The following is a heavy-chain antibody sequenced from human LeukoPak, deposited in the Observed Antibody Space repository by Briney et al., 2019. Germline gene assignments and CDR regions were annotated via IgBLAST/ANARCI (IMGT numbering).Heavy chain of an antibody. D-gene: IGHD3-22*01. CDR2: MNPNSGNT. Sequence: GASVKVSCKASGYTFTSYDINWVRQATGQGLEWMGWMNPNSGNTGYAQKFQGRGTMTRNTSISTAYMELSSLRSEDTAVYYCAREDSSGYYHSDYWGQGTLVTVSS. CDR1: GYTFTSYD. J-gene: IGHJ4*02. CDR3: AREDSSGYYHSDY. V-gene: IGHV1-8*01.